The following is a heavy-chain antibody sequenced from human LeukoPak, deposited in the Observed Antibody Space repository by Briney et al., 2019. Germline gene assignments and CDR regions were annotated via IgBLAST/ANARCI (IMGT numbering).Heavy chain of an antibody. J-gene: IGHJ4*02. CDR1: GGSISSYY. Sequence: SETLSLTCTVSGGSISSYYWGWIRQPPGKGLEWSGYIYYSGSTNYNPSLKSRVSISVDTSKNQFSLKLSSVTAADTAVYYCARGVAAAGIDYWGQGTLVTVSS. D-gene: IGHD6-13*01. V-gene: IGHV4-59*01. CDR2: IYYSGST. CDR3: ARGVAAAGIDY.